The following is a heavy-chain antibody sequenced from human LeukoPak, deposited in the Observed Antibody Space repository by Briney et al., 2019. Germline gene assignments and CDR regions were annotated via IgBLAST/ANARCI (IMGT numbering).Heavy chain of an antibody. Sequence: SETQSLTCTVSGASISSGGYYWSWIRQPPGKGLEWIGYIYHSGSTYYNPSLKSRVTISVDRSKNQFSLKLSSVTAADTAVYYCARGGFIAAAGAFDIWGQGTMVTVSS. CDR1: GASISSGGYY. CDR3: ARGGFIAAAGAFDI. D-gene: IGHD6-13*01. CDR2: IYHSGST. J-gene: IGHJ3*02. V-gene: IGHV4-30-2*01.